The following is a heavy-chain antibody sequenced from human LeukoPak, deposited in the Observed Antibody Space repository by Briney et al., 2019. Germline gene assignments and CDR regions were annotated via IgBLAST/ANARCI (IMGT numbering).Heavy chain of an antibody. J-gene: IGHJ4*02. V-gene: IGHV1-2*02. CDR2: INPNSGGT. Sequence: GASVKVSCKASGYTFTGYYMHWVRQAPGQGLEWMGWINPNSGGTNYAQKFQGRVTMTRDTSISTAYMELSRLRSDDTAVYYCARVPHQAYSSSSVFFDYWGQGTLVTVSS. CDR1: GYTFTGYY. CDR3: ARVPHQAYSSSSVFFDY. D-gene: IGHD6-6*01.